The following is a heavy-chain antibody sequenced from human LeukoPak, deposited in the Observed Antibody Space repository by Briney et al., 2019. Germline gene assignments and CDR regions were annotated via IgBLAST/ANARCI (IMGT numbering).Heavy chain of an antibody. CDR2: INPNSGGT. Sequence: ASVKVSCKASGYTFTGYFMHWVRQAPGQGLEWMGWINPNSGGTNYAPKFQGRVTMTRDTSISTAYMELSRLRSDDTAVYYCARDRSPSAERGRDDYFDYWGQGTLVTVSS. V-gene: IGHV1-2*02. CDR1: GYTFTGYF. D-gene: IGHD3-16*01. CDR3: ARDRSPSAERGRDDYFDY. J-gene: IGHJ4*02.